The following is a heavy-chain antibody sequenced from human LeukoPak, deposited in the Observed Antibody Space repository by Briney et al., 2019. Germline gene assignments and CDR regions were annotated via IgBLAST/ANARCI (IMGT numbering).Heavy chain of an antibody. D-gene: IGHD2-15*01. J-gene: IGHJ4*02. CDR2: IDYSGNT. CDR3: VTSRVRYWLDY. Sequence: SETLSLTCTVSGGSISSGGYYWNWIRQNPGKGLEWIGYIDYSGNTYYNPSLKSRVSISVDSSKNHFSLELTSLTVADTALYFCVTSRVRYWLDYWGQGTLVTVSS. CDR1: GGSISSGGYY. V-gene: IGHV4-31*03.